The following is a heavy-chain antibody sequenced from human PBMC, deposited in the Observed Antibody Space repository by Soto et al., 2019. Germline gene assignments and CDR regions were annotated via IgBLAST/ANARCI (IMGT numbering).Heavy chain of an antibody. V-gene: IGHV3-33*01. CDR1: GFSLRTSG. CDR2: IWYDGTKR. Sequence: QVQLVESGGGVVQSGRSLTLSCAASGFSLRTSGMHWLRRATGKGLEWVGVIWYDGTKRFYANSVKGRSTISKDNSNNILYLHMSGLSAEDTAVYSCARDVVTAVAGSVNLFAPLGQGTLVTVSS. CDR3: ARDVVTAVAGSVNLFAP. D-gene: IGHD6-19*01. J-gene: IGHJ5*02.